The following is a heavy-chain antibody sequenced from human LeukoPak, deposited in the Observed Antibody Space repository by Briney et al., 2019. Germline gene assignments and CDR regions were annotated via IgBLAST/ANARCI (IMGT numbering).Heavy chain of an antibody. CDR1: GGSISSGGYY. Sequence: SETLSLTCTVSGGSISSGGYYWSWIRQPPEKGLEWIGYIYHSGSTYYNPSLKSRVTISVDRSKNQFSLKLSSVTAADTAVYYCARDPWGFSFEHWGQGTLVTVSS. CDR3: ARDPWGFSFEH. D-gene: IGHD7-27*01. J-gene: IGHJ4*02. V-gene: IGHV4-30-2*01. CDR2: IYHSGST.